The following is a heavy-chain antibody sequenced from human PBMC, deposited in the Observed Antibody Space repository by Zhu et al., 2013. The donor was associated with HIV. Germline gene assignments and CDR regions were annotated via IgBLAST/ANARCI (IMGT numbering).Heavy chain of an antibody. Sequence: QVQLVQSGAEVKKPGSSVKVSCKASGGTFSSYAISWVRQAPGQGLEWMGGIIPIFGTANYAQKFQGRVTITADESTSTAYMELSSLRSEDTAVYYCARGSIQLWLRGHYYYGMDVWGQGTTVTVSS. J-gene: IGHJ6*02. CDR3: ARGSIQLWLRGHYYYGMDV. D-gene: IGHD5-18*01. CDR1: GGTFSSYA. V-gene: IGHV1-69*12. CDR2: IIPIFGTA.